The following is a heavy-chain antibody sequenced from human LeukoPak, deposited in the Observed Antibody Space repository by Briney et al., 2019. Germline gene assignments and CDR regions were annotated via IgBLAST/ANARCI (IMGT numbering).Heavy chain of an antibody. D-gene: IGHD6-13*01. CDR3: ARDVYSSSWYVYYFDY. Sequence: ASVKVSCKASGYTFTSYGISWVRQAPGQGLEWMGWISAYNGNTNYAQKLQGRVTMTTDTSTSTAYMELRSLRSDDTAVYYRARDVYSSSWYVYYFDYWGQGTLVTVSS. CDR1: GYTFTSYG. J-gene: IGHJ4*02. V-gene: IGHV1-18*01. CDR2: ISAYNGNT.